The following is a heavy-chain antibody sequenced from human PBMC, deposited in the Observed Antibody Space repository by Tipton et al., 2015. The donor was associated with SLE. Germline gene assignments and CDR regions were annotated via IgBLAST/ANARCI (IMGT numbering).Heavy chain of an antibody. J-gene: IGHJ3*02. CDR2: IYYSGST. Sequence: TLSLTCTVSGGSISSSSYYWGWIRQPPWKGLEWIGSIYYSGSTYYNPSLKSRVTISVDTSKNQFSLKLSSVTAADTAVYYCARGGYSRGSAFDIWGQGTMVTVSS. V-gene: IGHV4-39*07. CDR1: GGSISSSSYY. CDR3: ARGGYSRGSAFDI. D-gene: IGHD5-18*01.